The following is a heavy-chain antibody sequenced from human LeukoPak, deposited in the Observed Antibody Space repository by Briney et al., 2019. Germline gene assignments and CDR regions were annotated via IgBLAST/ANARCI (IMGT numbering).Heavy chain of an antibody. CDR1: GDSVSSNSAT. J-gene: IGHJ4*02. CDR2: TYYRSKWYN. D-gene: IGHD7-27*01. Sequence: SQTLSLTCAISGDSVSSNSATWSWIRQSPSRGLEWLGRTYYRSKWYNDYAVSVKSRITINPDTSKNHFSLQLNSVTPEDTAVYYCARALTGDLRRFDCWGQGTLVTVSS. CDR3: ARALTGDLRRFDC. V-gene: IGHV6-1*01.